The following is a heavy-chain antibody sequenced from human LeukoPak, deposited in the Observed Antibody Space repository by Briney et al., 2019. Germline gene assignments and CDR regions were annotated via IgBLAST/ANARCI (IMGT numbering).Heavy chain of an antibody. Sequence: SETLSLTCTVSGGSISSSTYYWGWIRQPPGKGLEWIGSIYYSGSTYNNPSLTSRATIFVDTSKNQFSLKLSSVTATDTAVYYCARTYGDYDDAFDVWGQGTMVTVSS. CDR2: IYYSGST. V-gene: IGHV4-39*01. D-gene: IGHD4-17*01. CDR3: ARTYGDYDDAFDV. J-gene: IGHJ3*01. CDR1: GGSISSSTYY.